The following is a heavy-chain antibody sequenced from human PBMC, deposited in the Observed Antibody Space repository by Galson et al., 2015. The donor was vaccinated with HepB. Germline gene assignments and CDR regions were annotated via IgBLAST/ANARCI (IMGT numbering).Heavy chain of an antibody. CDR2: INSDGSST. V-gene: IGHV3-74*01. CDR1: GFTFSSYW. CDR3: AVVTPAKSQESDY. J-gene: IGHJ4*02. D-gene: IGHD4-23*01. Sequence: SLRLSCAASGFTFSSYWMHWVRQAPGKGLVWVSRINSDGSSTSYADSVKGRFTISRDNAKNTLYLQMNSLRAEDTAVYYCAVVTPAKSQESDYWGQGTLVTVSS.